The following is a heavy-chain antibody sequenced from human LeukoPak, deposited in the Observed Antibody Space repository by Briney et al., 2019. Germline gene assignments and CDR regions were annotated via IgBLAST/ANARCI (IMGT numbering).Heavy chain of an antibody. Sequence: ASETLSLTCTVSGGSISSFYWSWIRQPPGEGLEWIGYINYSGSTNYNPSLKSRVAISVDTSKNQFSLKLSSVTTGDTAVYYCARGYGRDGYMTHDYWGQGTLVTVSS. D-gene: IGHD5-24*01. V-gene: IGHV4-59*01. J-gene: IGHJ4*02. CDR3: ARGYGRDGYMTHDY. CDR2: INYSGST. CDR1: GGSISSFY.